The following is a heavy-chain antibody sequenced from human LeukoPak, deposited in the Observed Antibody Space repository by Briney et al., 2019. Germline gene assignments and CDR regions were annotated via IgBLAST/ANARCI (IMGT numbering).Heavy chain of an antibody. Sequence: GASVKVSCKVSGYTLTELSMHWVRQAPGKGLEWMGGFDPEDGETIYAQKFQGRVTMTEDTSTDTAYMELSSLRSEDTAVYYCATYFDWFAAPNWFDPWGQGTLVTVSS. CDR2: FDPEDGET. J-gene: IGHJ5*02. CDR3: ATYFDWFAAPNWFDP. D-gene: IGHD3-9*01. V-gene: IGHV1-24*01. CDR1: GYTLTELS.